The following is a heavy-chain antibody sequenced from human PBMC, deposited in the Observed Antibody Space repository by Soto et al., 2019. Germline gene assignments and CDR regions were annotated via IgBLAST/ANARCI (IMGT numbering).Heavy chain of an antibody. D-gene: IGHD6-25*01. CDR2: IYASGYT. CDR1: SGSISTYY. J-gene: IGHJ4*02. V-gene: IGHV4-4*07. Sequence: QVQLQESGPGLVKASETLSLTCTVPSGSISTYYWSWIRQPAGKGLEWIGRIYASGYTLYNPSLKSRVTMSVDTSKNQFSLKVSSVTAADTAVYYCAGGAAAAYFDYWGQGTLVTVSS. CDR3: AGGAAAAYFDY.